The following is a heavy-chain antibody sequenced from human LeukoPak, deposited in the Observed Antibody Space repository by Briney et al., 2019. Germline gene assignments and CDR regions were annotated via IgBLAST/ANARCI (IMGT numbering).Heavy chain of an antibody. CDR3: AAVADTADYYGMDV. CDR1: GGSISSGSYY. CDR2: IYTSGNT. J-gene: IGHJ6*02. V-gene: IGHV4-61*02. Sequence: PSQTLSLTGTVSGGSISSGSYYWSWIRQPPGKTLEWIGRIYTSGNTNYNPSLKSRVTISVDTSKNQFSLKLSSVTVADTAVYYCAAVADTADYYGMDVWGQGTTVTVSS. D-gene: IGHD6-19*01.